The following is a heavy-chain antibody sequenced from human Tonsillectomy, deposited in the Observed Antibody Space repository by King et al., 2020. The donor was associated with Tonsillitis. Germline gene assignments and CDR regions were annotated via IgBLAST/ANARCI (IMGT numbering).Heavy chain of an antibody. CDR1: GGSISSRSYD. CDR3: ASLNSGGYYYSEYNWFDP. Sequence: QLQESGPGLVKPSETLSLTFTVSGGSISSRSYDWGWIRQPPGKGLGGIGRIYYSGSTYYNPALNSRVTISVDTSKNQFSLKLSSVTAADTAVYYCASLNSGGYYYSEYNWFDPWGQGTLVTVSS. CDR2: IYYSGST. J-gene: IGHJ5*02. D-gene: IGHD3-22*01. V-gene: IGHV4-39*01.